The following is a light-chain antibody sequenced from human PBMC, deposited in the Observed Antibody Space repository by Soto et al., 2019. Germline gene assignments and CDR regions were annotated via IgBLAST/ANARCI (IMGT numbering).Light chain of an antibody. V-gene: IGKV3-20*01. CDR2: GAS. CDR1: QSVSRSY. CDR3: EPFSTDPRS. Sequence: DPGCRSTSQSVSRSYLGWYQQKPGQAPRLLMYGASIRAAGIPDRFSGGESGAEYNLAMSSLESGGSAVSFCEPFSTDPRSVGGGTKVDIK. J-gene: IGKJ4*01.